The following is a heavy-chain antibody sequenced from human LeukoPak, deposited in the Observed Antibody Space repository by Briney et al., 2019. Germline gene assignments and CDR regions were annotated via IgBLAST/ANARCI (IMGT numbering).Heavy chain of an antibody. CDR2: ISYDGSNK. Sequence: GGSLRLSCAASGFTFSSYAMHWVRQAPGKGLEWVAVISYDGSNKYYADSVKGRFTISRDNSKNTLYLQMNSLRAEDTAVYYCARDTPGYSSGWCPDYWGQGTLVTVSS. CDR1: GFTFSSYA. J-gene: IGHJ4*02. D-gene: IGHD6-19*01. V-gene: IGHV3-30-3*01. CDR3: ARDTPGYSSGWCPDY.